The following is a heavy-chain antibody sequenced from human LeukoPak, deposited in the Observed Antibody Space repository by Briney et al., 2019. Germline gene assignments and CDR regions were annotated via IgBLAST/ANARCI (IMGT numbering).Heavy chain of an antibody. CDR3: ARDPYNGAYSEGYYYYYMDV. Sequence: GGSLRLSCAASGFTFSSYSMNWVRQAPGKGLEWVSSTSSSSSYIYYADSVKGRFTISRDNAQNSLYLQMNSLRVEDTAIYYCARDPYNGAYSEGYYYYYMDVWGKGTTVTVSS. CDR2: TSSSSSYI. J-gene: IGHJ6*03. CDR1: GFTFSSYS. D-gene: IGHD1-1*01. V-gene: IGHV3-21*01.